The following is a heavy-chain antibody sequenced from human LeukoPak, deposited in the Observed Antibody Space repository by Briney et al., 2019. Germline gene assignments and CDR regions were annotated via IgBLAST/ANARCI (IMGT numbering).Heavy chain of an antibody. Sequence: GGSLLLSCAASGFTFSSYAMSWVRQAPGKGLEWVSAIIGSGGSTYYADSVKGRFTISRDNSKNTLYLQMNSLRAEDTAVYYCAKGDYYDSSGYYGAQNYYYYGMDVWGQGTTVTVSS. V-gene: IGHV3-23*01. D-gene: IGHD3-22*01. CDR2: IIGSGGST. CDR1: GFTFSSYA. J-gene: IGHJ6*02. CDR3: AKGDYYDSSGYYGAQNYYYYGMDV.